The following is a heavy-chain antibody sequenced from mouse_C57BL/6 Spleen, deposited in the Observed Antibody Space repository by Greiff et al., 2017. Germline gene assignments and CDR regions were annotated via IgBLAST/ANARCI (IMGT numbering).Heavy chain of an antibody. CDR3: TYGSSYFDY. CDR2: IDPENGDT. Sequence: EVQLQQSGAELVRPGASVKLSCTASGFNLKDVFMHWVKQRPEQGLEWIGWIDPENGDTEYASKFQGKATITADTSSNTAYLQLSSLTSEDAAVYYCTYGSSYFDYWGQGTTLTVSS. CDR1: GFNLKDVF. J-gene: IGHJ2*01. V-gene: IGHV14-4*01. D-gene: IGHD1-1*01.